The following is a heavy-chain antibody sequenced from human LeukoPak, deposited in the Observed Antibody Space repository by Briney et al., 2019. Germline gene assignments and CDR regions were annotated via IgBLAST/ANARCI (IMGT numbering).Heavy chain of an antibody. J-gene: IGHJ4*02. CDR2: ISSSGSTI. Sequence: GGSLRLSCAASGFTFSSYEMNWVRQAPGKGLEWVSYISSSGSTIYYADSVKGRFTTSRDNAKNSLYLQMNSLRAEDRAVYYCAGRSTMVRGVSKVDYWGEGSLVSVCS. D-gene: IGHD3-10*01. CDR3: AGRSTMVRGVSKVDY. V-gene: IGHV3-48*03. CDR1: GFTFSSYE.